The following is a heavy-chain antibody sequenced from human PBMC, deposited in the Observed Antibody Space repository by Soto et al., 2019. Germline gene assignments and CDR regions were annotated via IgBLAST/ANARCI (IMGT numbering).Heavy chain of an antibody. D-gene: IGHD3-22*01. CDR1: GFTFSDPY. Sequence: PWGSLRLSCAASGFTFSDPYMDWVRQAPGKGLEWVGRSRNRAIIYTTEYAASVKDRFTIARDDSQNSLYLQMNSLKTEDTAVYYCARVDSRGAYALDSWGQGTLVPVSS. CDR2: SRNRAIIYTT. J-gene: IGHJ4*02. V-gene: IGHV3-72*01. CDR3: ARVDSRGAYALDS.